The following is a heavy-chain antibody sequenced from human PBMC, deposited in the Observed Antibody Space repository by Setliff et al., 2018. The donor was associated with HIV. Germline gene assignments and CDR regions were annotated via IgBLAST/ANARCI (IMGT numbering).Heavy chain of an antibody. CDR2: IIPILGIA. D-gene: IGHD1-26*01. CDR1: GGTFSSYA. Sequence: GASVKVSCKASGGTFSSYAISWVRQAPGQGLEWMGGIIPILGIANYAQNFQGRVTITADESTSTAYMELSSLRSEDTAVYYCARSPGGSYPSGFDYWGRGTMVNVSS. J-gene: IGHJ4*02. CDR3: ARSPGGSYPSGFDY. V-gene: IGHV1-69*10.